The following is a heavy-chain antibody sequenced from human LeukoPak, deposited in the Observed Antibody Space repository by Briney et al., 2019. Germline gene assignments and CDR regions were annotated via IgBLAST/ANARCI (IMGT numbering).Heavy chain of an antibody. CDR1: GFTYSSYG. Sequence: GGSLRLSCAASGFTYSSYGMSWVRQAPGKGLEWVSAISGSGSSTYYAASVKGRFTISRDNSKNTLYLQMNSLRAEDTAVYYCARDLKQWLVQRGAFDIWGQGTMVTVSS. D-gene: IGHD6-19*01. CDR2: ISGSGSST. CDR3: ARDLKQWLVQRGAFDI. J-gene: IGHJ3*02. V-gene: IGHV3-23*01.